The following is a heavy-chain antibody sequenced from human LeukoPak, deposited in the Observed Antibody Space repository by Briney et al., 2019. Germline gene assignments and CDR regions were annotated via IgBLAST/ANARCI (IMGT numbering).Heavy chain of an antibody. CDR2: ISGSGDTT. J-gene: IGHJ4*02. CDR3: AREEEFGYSSSYSGY. V-gene: IGHV3-23*01. Sequence: PGGSLRLSCAASGFTFSRHGMNWVRQAPGKGLEWVSGISGSGDTTYYADSVKGRFTISRDNSKNTVYLQMNSLRAEDTAVYYCAREEEFGYSSSYSGYWGQGTLVTVSS. CDR1: GFTFSRHG. D-gene: IGHD6-6*01.